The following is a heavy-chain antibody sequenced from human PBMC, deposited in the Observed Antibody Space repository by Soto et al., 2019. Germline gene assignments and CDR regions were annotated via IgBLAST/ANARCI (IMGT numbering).Heavy chain of an antibody. CDR2: VSSSGTTI. V-gene: IGHV3-11*01. Sequence: GGSLRLSCAASGFTFSDYDMSWIRQAPGKGLEWVSFVSSSGTTIYYADSVKGRFTISRDNAKNSLYLQMNSLRAEDTAGYYCARMGPRAPRPSYWGQGTLVTVSS. J-gene: IGHJ4*02. CDR3: ARMGPRAPRPSY. D-gene: IGHD6-6*01. CDR1: GFTFSDYD.